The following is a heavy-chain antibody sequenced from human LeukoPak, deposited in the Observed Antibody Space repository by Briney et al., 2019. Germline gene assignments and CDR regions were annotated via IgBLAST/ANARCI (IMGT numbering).Heavy chain of an antibody. CDR2: INYSGST. CDR3: ARVMYSSGWYDWFDP. Sequence: PSETLSLTCTVSGGSVSSTSYYWGWIRQPPGKGLEWIGSINYSGSTYYSASLKSRVTISVDTSKNQFSLQLNSVTAADTAVYYCARVMYSSGWYDWFDPWGQGTLVPVSS. V-gene: IGHV4-39*07. D-gene: IGHD6-19*01. J-gene: IGHJ5*02. CDR1: GGSVSSTSYY.